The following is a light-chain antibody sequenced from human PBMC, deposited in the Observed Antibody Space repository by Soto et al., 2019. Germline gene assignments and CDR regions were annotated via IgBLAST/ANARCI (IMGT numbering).Light chain of an antibody. CDR3: QQYGSSPFT. CDR2: GSF. V-gene: IGKV3-20*01. CDR1: QSLSSSY. J-gene: IGKJ3*01. Sequence: GLSHSLSTVSLSPGERATLSCRASQSLSSSYLAWYQQKSGQAPRLLIYGSFSRATGIPDRFSGSGSGTEFTLTISRLEPEDSAVYYCQQYGSSPFTFGPGTKVAIK.